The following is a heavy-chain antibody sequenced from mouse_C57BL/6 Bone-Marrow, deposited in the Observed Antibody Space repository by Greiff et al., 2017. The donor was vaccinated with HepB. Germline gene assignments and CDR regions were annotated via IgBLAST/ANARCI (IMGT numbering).Heavy chain of an antibody. D-gene: IGHD2-1*01. CDR1: GFTFSNYW. CDR2: IRLKSDNYAT. Sequence: EVQLKESGGGLVQPGGSMKLSCVASGFTFSNYWMNWVRQSPEKGLEWVAQIRLKSDNYATHYAESVKGRFTISRDDSKSSVYLQMNNLRAEDTGIYYCTIYSKYYYAMDYWGQGTSVTVSS. V-gene: IGHV6-3*01. CDR3: TIYSKYYYAMDY. J-gene: IGHJ4*01.